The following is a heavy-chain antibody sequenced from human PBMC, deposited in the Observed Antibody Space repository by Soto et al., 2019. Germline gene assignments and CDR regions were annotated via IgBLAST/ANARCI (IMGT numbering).Heavy chain of an antibody. J-gene: IGHJ5*02. CDR3: ARSAIFGVVIIQNWFDP. CDR2: TYYRSKWYN. Sequence: KQSQTLSLTCAISGDSVSSNSAAWNWIRQSPSRGLEWLGRTYYRSKWYNDYAVSVKSRITINPDTSKNQFSLQLNSVTPEDTAVYYCARSAIFGVVIIQNWFDPWGQGTLVTVSS. D-gene: IGHD3-3*01. CDR1: GDSVSSNSAA. V-gene: IGHV6-1*01.